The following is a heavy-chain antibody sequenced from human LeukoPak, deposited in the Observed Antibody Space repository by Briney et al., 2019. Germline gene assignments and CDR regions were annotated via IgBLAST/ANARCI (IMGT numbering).Heavy chain of an antibody. CDR3: ARRYCSGGSCYSDNWFDH. CDR2: IYYSGST. V-gene: IGHV4-39*01. J-gene: IGHJ5*02. D-gene: IGHD2-15*01. CDR1: GGSISSSSYY. Sequence: PSETLSLTCTVSGGSISSSSYYWGWIRQPPGKGLEWIGSIYYSGSTYYNPSLKSRVTISVDTSKNQFSLKLSSVTAADTAVYYCARRYCSGGSCYSDNWFDHWGQGTLDTVSS.